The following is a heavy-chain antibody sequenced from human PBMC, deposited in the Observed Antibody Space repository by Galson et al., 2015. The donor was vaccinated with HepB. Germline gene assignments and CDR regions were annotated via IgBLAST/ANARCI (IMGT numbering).Heavy chain of an antibody. CDR3: ARHVDDYYGSEPSWDH. V-gene: IGHV5-10-1*01. J-gene: IGHJ4*02. CDR1: GYSFTSYW. Sequence: QSGAEVKKPGESLRISCKGSGYSFTSYWISWVRQMPGKGLEWMGRIDPSDSYTNYSPSFQGHVTISADKSISTAYLQWSSLKASDTAMYYCARHVDDYYGSEPSWDHWGQGTLVTVSS. CDR2: IDPSDSYT. D-gene: IGHD3-10*01.